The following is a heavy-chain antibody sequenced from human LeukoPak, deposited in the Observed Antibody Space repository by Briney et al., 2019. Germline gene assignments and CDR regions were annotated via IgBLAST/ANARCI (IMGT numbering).Heavy chain of an antibody. J-gene: IGHJ6*03. CDR2: ISSSGSTI. D-gene: IGHD1-26*01. Sequence: GGSLRLSCAASGFTFSDYYMSWIRQAPGKGLEWVSYISSSGSTIYYADSVKGRFTISRDNAKNSLYLQMNSLRVEDTAVYYCVRVRYSGYYMDVWGKGTTVTVSS. CDR1: GFTFSDYY. CDR3: VRVRYSGYYMDV. V-gene: IGHV3-11*04.